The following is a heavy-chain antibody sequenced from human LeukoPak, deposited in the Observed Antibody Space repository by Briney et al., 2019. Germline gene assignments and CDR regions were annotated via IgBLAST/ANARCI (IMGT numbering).Heavy chain of an antibody. CDR2: ISLSSSYI. J-gene: IGHJ4*02. D-gene: IGHD1-14*01. Sequence: GGSLRLSCAASGFTFSSYTMNWVRQAPGKGLEWVSSISLSSSYIYYADSVKGRFTISRDNAKNSLYLQMNSLRAEDTAVYYCARDGVRSFDYWGQGTLVTVSS. CDR3: ARDGVRSFDY. V-gene: IGHV3-21*01. CDR1: GFTFSSYT.